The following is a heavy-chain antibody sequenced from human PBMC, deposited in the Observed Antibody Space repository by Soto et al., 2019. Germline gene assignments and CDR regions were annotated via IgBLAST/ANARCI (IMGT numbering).Heavy chain of an antibody. CDR2: ICYDGSNT. J-gene: IGHJ4*02. D-gene: IGHD2-2*01. Sequence: PGGSLRLSCAASGFTFSSYGMHWVRQAPGKGLEWVAVICYDGSNTYYADSVKGRFTNSRDNSRNTLFLQMSSLRVEDSAVYYCARISVTSSTDFWGQGTVVTVSS. CDR1: GFTFSSYG. V-gene: IGHV3-33*01. CDR3: ARISVTSSTDF.